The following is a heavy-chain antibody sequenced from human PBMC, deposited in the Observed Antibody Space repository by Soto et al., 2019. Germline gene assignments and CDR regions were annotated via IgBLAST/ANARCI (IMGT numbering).Heavy chain of an antibody. CDR1: GYPVTAYY. Sequence: QLHLVQSGAVVKKPGASVTVSCSASGYPVTAYYMHWVRQAPGRGLEWMGGINPATGAAKYTQTFQGRVTVPRDTSTSTVFLELSGLTSEDTAVFYFARGGGVGVAGSAAFDMWGQGTLVTVSS. D-gene: IGHD3-3*01. CDR3: ARGGGVGVAGSAAFDM. V-gene: IGHV1-2*02. CDR2: INPATGAA. J-gene: IGHJ3*02.